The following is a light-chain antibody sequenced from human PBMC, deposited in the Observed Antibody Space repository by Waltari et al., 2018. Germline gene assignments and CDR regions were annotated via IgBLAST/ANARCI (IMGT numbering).Light chain of an antibody. V-gene: IGKV1-5*03. CDR1: QTISYS. CDR2: KAS. Sequence: DIQMTQSPSTLSASVGDTVTITCRASQTISYSLTWYQHKPGKAPKLLIYKASSLETGVPSRSSGSGYGTEFTLTISSLQPDDFATYYCQQYNSYSPTFGQGTKLEIK. CDR3: QQYNSYSPT. J-gene: IGKJ2*01.